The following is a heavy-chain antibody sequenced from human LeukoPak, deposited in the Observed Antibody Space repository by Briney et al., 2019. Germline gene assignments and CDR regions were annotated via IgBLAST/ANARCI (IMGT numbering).Heavy chain of an antibody. CDR3: ASGYDLLGVDY. V-gene: IGHV4-59*01. CDR2: IYYSGST. D-gene: IGHD5-12*01. J-gene: IGHJ4*02. CDR1: GGSISSYY. Sequence: SETLSLTCTVSGGSISSYYWSWIRQPPGKGLEWIGYIYYSGSTNYNPSLKSRVTISVDTSKNQFSLKLSSVTAADTAVYYCASGYDLLGVDYWGQGTLVTVSS.